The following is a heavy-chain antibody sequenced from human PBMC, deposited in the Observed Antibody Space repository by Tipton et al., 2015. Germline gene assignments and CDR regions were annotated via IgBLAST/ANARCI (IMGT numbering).Heavy chain of an antibody. V-gene: IGHV3-33*01. D-gene: IGHD6-13*01. J-gene: IGHJ4*02. CDR3: AREGYSSSWTFDY. CDR1: GFSFSSYG. Sequence: SLRLSCAASGFSFSSYGMHWLRQAPGKGLEWVAVIWHDGIYTYYADSVKGRFTISRDNSKNTLYLQMNSLRAEDTAVYFCAREGYSSSWTFDYWGQGTPVTVSS. CDR2: IWHDGIYT.